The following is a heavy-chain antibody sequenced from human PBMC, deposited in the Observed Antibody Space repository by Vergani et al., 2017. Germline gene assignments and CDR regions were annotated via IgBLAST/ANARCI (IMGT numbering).Heavy chain of an antibody. CDR2: VNHGGST. Sequence: QLQLQESGPGLVKPSETLSLTCSVSGASIDRSKNYWGWIRQAPGMGLEWIGEVNHGGSTNYNPSLKSRVSISVDTSKNQFSLQLTSVTAADSALYFCASIARAPTRRNPPPDYWGQGILVTVSS. CDR1: GASIDRSKNY. CDR3: ASIARAPTRRNPPPDY. D-gene: IGHD3-16*02. J-gene: IGHJ4*02. V-gene: IGHV4-39*07.